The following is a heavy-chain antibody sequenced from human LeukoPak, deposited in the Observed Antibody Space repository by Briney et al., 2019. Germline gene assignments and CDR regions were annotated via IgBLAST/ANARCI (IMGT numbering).Heavy chain of an antibody. J-gene: IGHJ1*01. CDR2: INPNSGVT. D-gene: IGHD6-13*01. V-gene: IGHV1-2*02. Sequence: ASVKVSCKASGYTFTGYYMHWVRQAPGQGLEWMGWINPNSGVTNYAQKFQGRVTMTRDTSISTAYMELSRLRSDDTAVYYCARELEPIAAPGTTLPVQHWGQGTLVTVSS. CDR1: GYTFTGYY. CDR3: ARELEPIAAPGTTLPVQH.